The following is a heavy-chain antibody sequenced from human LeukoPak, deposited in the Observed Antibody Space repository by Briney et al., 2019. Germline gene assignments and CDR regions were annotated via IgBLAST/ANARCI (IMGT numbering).Heavy chain of an antibody. CDR2: IYFSGGT. CDR3: ARLYGSGSYYYYYYYMDV. D-gene: IGHD3-10*01. CDR1: GDSISSSNCY. V-gene: IGHV4-39*01. J-gene: IGHJ6*03. Sequence: SETLSLTCTVSGDSISSSNCYWGWIRQPPGKGLEWIGSIYFSGGTYYNASLKSRVTISVDTSKNQFSLKLSSVTAADTAVYYCARLYGSGSYYYYYYYMDVWGKGTTVTISS.